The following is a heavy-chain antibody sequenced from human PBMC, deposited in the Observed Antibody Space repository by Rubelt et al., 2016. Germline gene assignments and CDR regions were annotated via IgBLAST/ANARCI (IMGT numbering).Heavy chain of an antibody. Sequence: EVQLVESGGGLVQPGGSLRLSCAASGFIVSSHYMNWVRQAPGKGLEWVSVIYSGDNSYYADSVKGRFTISRDISEKTLDLQRSSLRAADTAVYYCARGEYKYGMLGMDVWGQGTTVTVSS. CDR1: GFIVSSHY. CDR3: ARGEYKYGMLGMDV. D-gene: IGHD3-10*01. V-gene: IGHV3-66*02. CDR2: IYSGDNS. J-gene: IGHJ6*02.